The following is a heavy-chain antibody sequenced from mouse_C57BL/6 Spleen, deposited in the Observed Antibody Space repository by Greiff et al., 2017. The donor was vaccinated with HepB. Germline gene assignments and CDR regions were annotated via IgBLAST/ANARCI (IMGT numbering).Heavy chain of an antibody. CDR2: ISSGSSTI. V-gene: IGHV5-17*01. D-gene: IGHD2-4*01. CDR1: GFTFSDYG. Sequence: DVHLVESGGGLVKPGGSLKLSCAASGFTFSDYGMHWVRQAPEKGLEWVAYISSGSSTIYYADTVKGRFTISRDNAKNTLFLQMTSLRSEDTAMYYCARGDYDEGRYYFDYWGQGTTLTVSS. CDR3: ARGDYDEGRYYFDY. J-gene: IGHJ2*01.